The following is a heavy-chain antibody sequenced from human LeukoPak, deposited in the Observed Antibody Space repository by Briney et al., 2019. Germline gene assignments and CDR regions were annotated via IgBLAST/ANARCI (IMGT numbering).Heavy chain of an antibody. D-gene: IGHD6-19*01. V-gene: IGHV3-23*01. J-gene: IGHJ5*02. CDR1: GFTFNTYA. CDR2: ISGSGNNA. CDR3: AKGNQWLVHQNSFDP. Sequence: QTGASLRLSCAASGFTFNTYAMTWVRQAPGQGLEWVSAISGSGNNAYYADSVKGRFTVSRDNSQNTVYLQMNSLRAEDTAVYFCAKGNQWLVHQNSFDPWGQGTQVTVSS.